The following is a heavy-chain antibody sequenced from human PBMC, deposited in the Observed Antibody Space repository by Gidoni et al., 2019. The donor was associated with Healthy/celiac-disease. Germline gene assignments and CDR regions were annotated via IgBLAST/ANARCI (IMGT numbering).Heavy chain of an antibody. Sequence: EVQLVESGGGLVQPGRSLRLSCAASGFTFDDYAMHWVRQAPGKGLEWVSGISWNSGSIGYADSVKGRFTISRDNAKNSLYLQMNSLRAEDTALYYCAKDGYRGLYYYYYYGMDVWGQGTTVTVSS. CDR2: ISWNSGSI. CDR3: AKDGYRGLYYYYYYGMDV. D-gene: IGHD1-1*01. CDR1: GFTFDDYA. V-gene: IGHV3-9*01. J-gene: IGHJ6*02.